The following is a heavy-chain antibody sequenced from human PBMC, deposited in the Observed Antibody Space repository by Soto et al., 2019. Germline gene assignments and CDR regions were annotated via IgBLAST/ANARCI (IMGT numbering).Heavy chain of an antibody. CDR3: ARDKERELPVLSDHDAFDI. D-gene: IGHD1-26*01. CDR2: ISAYNGNT. Sequence: QVQLVQSGAEVKKPGASVKVSCKASGYTFTSYGISWVRQAPGQGLEWMGWISAYNGNTNYAQKLQGRVTMTTDTSTSTAYMELRSLRSDDTAVYYGARDKERELPVLSDHDAFDIWGQGTMVTVSS. J-gene: IGHJ3*02. V-gene: IGHV1-18*01. CDR1: GYTFTSYG.